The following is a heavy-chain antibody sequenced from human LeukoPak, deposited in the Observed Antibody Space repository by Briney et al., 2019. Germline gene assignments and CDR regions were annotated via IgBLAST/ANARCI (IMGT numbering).Heavy chain of an antibody. V-gene: IGHV4-39*07. CDR1: GGSISSSSYY. CDR2: IYYSGST. Sequence: SETLSLTCTVSGGSISSSSYYWGWIRQPPGKGLEWIGSIYYSGSTYYNPSLKSRVTISVDTSKNQFSLKLSSVTAADTAVYYCAREGYGDFLRSFDYWGQGTLVTVSS. J-gene: IGHJ4*02. D-gene: IGHD4-17*01. CDR3: AREGYGDFLRSFDY.